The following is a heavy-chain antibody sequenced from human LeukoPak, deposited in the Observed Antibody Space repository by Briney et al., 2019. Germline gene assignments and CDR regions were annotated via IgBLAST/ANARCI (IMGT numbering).Heavy chain of an antibody. J-gene: IGHJ4*02. V-gene: IGHV1-69*04. D-gene: IGHD2-2*01. CDR2: IIPILGIA. CDR1: GGTFSSYA. Sequence: ASVKVSCKASGGTFSSYAISWVRQAPGQGLEWMGRIIPILGIANYAQKFQGRVTITADKSTSTAYMELSSLRSEDTAVYYCARDQDDMPLDYWGQGTLVTVSS. CDR3: ARDQDDMPLDY.